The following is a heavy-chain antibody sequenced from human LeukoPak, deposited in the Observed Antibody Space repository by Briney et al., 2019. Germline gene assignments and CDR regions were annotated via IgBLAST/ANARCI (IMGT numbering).Heavy chain of an antibody. Sequence: GGSLRLSCAASGFTFSSYSMNWVRQAPGKGLEWVSYISSSSSTIYYADSVKGRFTISRDNAKNSLYLQMNSLRAEDTAVYYCARDRALYCSSTSCSNFDYWGQGTLVTVSS. V-gene: IGHV3-48*04. J-gene: IGHJ4*02. CDR1: GFTFSSYS. D-gene: IGHD2-2*01. CDR3: ARDRALYCSSTSCSNFDY. CDR2: ISSSSSTI.